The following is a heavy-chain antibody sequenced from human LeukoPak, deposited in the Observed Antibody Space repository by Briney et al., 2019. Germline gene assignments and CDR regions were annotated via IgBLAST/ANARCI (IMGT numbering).Heavy chain of an antibody. CDR2: FFCSGNT. Sequence: PSETLSLTCTVSGGSISSYYWNWIRQPPGKRLELIGYFFCSGNTNYNPSLKSRVTISGDTSKNQFSLKLSSVTAADTAVYYCARRSSSSWYFDYWGQGTLVTVSS. V-gene: IGHV4-59*08. CDR3: ARRSSSSWYFDY. D-gene: IGHD6-13*01. CDR1: GGSISSYY. J-gene: IGHJ4*02.